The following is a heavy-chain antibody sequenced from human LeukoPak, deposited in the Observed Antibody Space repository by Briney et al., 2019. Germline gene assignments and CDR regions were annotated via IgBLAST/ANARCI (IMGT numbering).Heavy chain of an antibody. Sequence: SETLSLTCTVSGDSISSGNYYWDWIRQPPGKGLEWIGTIFFTGNTYYNPSLKNRVTISVDTSKNQFSLKLSSVIAADTAVYHCARRIPGFFFDYWGQGTLVTVSS. CDR2: IFFTGNT. J-gene: IGHJ4*02. CDR3: ARRIPGFFFDY. D-gene: IGHD2-21*01. V-gene: IGHV4-39*01. CDR1: GDSISSGNYY.